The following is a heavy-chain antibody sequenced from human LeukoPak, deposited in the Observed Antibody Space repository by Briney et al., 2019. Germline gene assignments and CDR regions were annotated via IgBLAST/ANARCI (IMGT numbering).Heavy chain of an antibody. D-gene: IGHD1-1*01. Sequence: GGSLRLSCAASGFTFSSYSMNWVRQAPGKGLEWVSSITSGSSYIYYTDSVKGRFTISRDNAKNSLYLQMNSLRAEDTAVYYCATGTTSGSYYFAYWGQGTLVTVSS. CDR1: GFTFSSYS. CDR2: ITSGSSYI. CDR3: ATGTTSGSYYFAY. V-gene: IGHV3-21*01. J-gene: IGHJ4*02.